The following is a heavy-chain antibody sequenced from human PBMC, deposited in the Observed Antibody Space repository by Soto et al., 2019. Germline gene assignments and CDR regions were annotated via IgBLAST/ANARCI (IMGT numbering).Heavy chain of an antibody. CDR3: ARDDIVVVPAANYYYYYGMDV. CDR2: ISAYNGNT. D-gene: IGHD2-2*01. V-gene: IGHV1-18*01. Sequence: QVQLVQSGAEVKKPGASVKVSCKASGYTFTSYGISWVRQAPGQGLEWMGWISAYNGNTNYAQTLQGRVTMTTDTATSTAYMELRSLRSDDTAVYYCARDDIVVVPAANYYYYYGMDVWGQGTTVTVSS. CDR1: GYTFTSYG. J-gene: IGHJ6*02.